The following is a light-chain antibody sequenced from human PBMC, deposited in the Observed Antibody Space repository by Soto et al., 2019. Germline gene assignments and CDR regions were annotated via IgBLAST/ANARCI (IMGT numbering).Light chain of an antibody. Sequence: IKMTQSPSTLSASIGDRVTITCRASQSISSLLAWYQQKPGKAPRLLIYKASSLESGVPSRFSGSGSGTEFTLTISSLQPDDFATYYCQQYNSYSRTFGQGTKVDIK. CDR2: KAS. V-gene: IGKV1-5*03. CDR1: QSISSL. CDR3: QQYNSYSRT. J-gene: IGKJ1*01.